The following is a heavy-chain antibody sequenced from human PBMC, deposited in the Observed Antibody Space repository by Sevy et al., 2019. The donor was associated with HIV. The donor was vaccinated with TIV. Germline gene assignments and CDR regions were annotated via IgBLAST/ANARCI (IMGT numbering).Heavy chain of an antibody. CDR2: ISGSGGTT. D-gene: IGHD2-2*01. CDR3: AKGDTSIRYYYYGMDV. Sequence: GGSLRLSCAASGFTFSNFGMSWVRQAPGKGLEWVSTISGSGGTTYYADSVKGRFTISRDNSKKTLYLQMNSLRAEDTALYYCAKGDTSIRYYYYGMDVWGQGTAVTVSS. J-gene: IGHJ6*02. V-gene: IGHV3-23*01. CDR1: GFTFSNFG.